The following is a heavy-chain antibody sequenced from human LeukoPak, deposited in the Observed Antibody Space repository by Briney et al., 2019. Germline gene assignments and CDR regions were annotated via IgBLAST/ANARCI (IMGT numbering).Heavy chain of an antibody. CDR2: INPNSGDT. J-gene: IGHJ4*02. CDR3: ARDPSSYTYGPSIFDY. D-gene: IGHD5-18*01. Sequence: GASVMVSCKASGYIFTGCYMHWVRQAPGQGLEWMGWINPNSGDTNYAQKFQGRVTMTRDTSISTAYMELSSLISDDTAVYYCARDPSSYTYGPSIFDYWGQGTLVTVSS. CDR1: GYIFTGCY. V-gene: IGHV1-2*02.